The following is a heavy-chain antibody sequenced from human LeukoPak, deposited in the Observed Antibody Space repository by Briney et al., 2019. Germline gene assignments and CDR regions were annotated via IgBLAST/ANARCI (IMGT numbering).Heavy chain of an antibody. V-gene: IGHV3-7*03. CDR2: IKQDGSEK. D-gene: IGHD3-10*01. CDR3: AKTMVRGVTNDY. J-gene: IGHJ4*02. Sequence: GGSLRLSCAASGFTFSSYWMSWVRQAPGKGLEWVANIKQDGSEKYYVDSVKGRFTISRDNSKNTLYLQMNSLRAEDTAVYYCAKTMVRGVTNDYWGQGTLVTVSA. CDR1: GFTFSSYW.